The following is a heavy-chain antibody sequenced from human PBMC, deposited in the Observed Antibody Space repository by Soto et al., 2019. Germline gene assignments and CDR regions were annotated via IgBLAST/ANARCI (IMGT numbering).Heavy chain of an antibody. D-gene: IGHD5-18*01. V-gene: IGHV3-23*01. CDR3: VKRGASTGYSSGIDY. J-gene: IGHJ4*02. CDR2: ISSSGGNT. Sequence: GGSLRLSCAASGFTFSNYAMSWVRQAPGKGLEWVSSISSSGGNTYYSGSVKGRFTISRDNSENTLYLQMSSLRAEDTAIYYCVKRGASTGYSSGIDYWGQGTLVTVSS. CDR1: GFTFSNYA.